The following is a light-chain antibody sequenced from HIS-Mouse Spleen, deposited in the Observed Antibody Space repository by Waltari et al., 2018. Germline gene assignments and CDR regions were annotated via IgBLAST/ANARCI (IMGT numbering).Light chain of an antibody. CDR3: YSAADNSGV. J-gene: IGLJ2*01. Sequence: SYELTQPSSVSVSPGQTARITCSGDVLAKKKYARWFQQKPGQAPVRVIYKDSERPSGIPGRFSGSSSGTTVTLTISGAQVEDEADYYCYSAADNSGVFGGGTKLTVL. V-gene: IGLV3-27*01. CDR1: VLAKKKY. CDR2: KDS.